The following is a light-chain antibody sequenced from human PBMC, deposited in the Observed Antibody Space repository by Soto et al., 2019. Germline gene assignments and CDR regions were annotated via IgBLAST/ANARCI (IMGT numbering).Light chain of an antibody. CDR3: SSYTSSSTSRSYV. CDR1: SSDVGGYNY. J-gene: IGLJ1*01. CDR2: EVS. Sequence: QSVLTQPASVSGSPGQSITISCTGTSSDVGGYNYVSWYQQHPGKAPKLMIYEVSNRPSGVSNRFSGSKSGNTASLTISGLQAEDEADYYCSSYTSSSTSRSYVFGTGTKLTVL. V-gene: IGLV2-14*01.